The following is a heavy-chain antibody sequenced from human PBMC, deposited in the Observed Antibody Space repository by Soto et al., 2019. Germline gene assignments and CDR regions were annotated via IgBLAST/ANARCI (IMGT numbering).Heavy chain of an antibody. CDR1: GFTFSSYA. Sequence: EVQLLESGGGLVQPGGSLRLSCAASGFTFSSYAMSWVRQAPGKGLEWVSAISGSGGSTYYADSVKGRFTISRDNSKNTLYLQMNSQRAEHTAVYYCAKEWKWLVHNWYFDLWGRGALVNVSS. V-gene: IGHV3-23*01. CDR2: ISGSGGST. D-gene: IGHD6-19*01. J-gene: IGHJ2*01. CDR3: AKEWKWLVHNWYFDL.